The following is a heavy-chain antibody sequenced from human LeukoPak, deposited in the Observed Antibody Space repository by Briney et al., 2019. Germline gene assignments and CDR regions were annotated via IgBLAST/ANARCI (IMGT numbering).Heavy chain of an antibody. J-gene: IGHJ6*02. V-gene: IGHV1-69*04. CDR1: GGTFSSYA. Sequence: SVKVSCKASGGTFSSYAISWVRQAPGQGLEWMGRIIPILGIANYAQKFQGRVTITAAKSTSTAYMELSSLRSEDTAVYYCASVGEKRYQPLFGYYYYGMDVWGQGTTVTVSS. D-gene: IGHD2-2*01. CDR3: ASVGEKRYQPLFGYYYYGMDV. CDR2: IIPILGIA.